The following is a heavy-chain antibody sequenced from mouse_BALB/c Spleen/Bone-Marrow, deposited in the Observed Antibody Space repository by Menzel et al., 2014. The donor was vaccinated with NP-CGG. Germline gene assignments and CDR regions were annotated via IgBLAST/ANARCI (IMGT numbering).Heavy chain of an antibody. Sequence: EVQLVESGPELVKPGASVKMPCKASGYTFTSYVMHWVKQKPGQGLEWIGYINPYNDGTKYNEKFKGKATLTSDKSSSTAYMELSSLTSEDSAVYYCAREGGYYGSLYAMDYWGQGTSVTVSS. CDR2: INPYNDGT. CDR1: GYTFTSYV. CDR3: AREGGYYGSLYAMDY. J-gene: IGHJ4*01. V-gene: IGHV1-14*01. D-gene: IGHD1-1*01.